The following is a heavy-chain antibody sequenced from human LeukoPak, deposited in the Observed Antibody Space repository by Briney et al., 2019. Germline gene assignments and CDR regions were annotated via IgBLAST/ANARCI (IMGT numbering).Heavy chain of an antibody. J-gene: IGHJ3*02. Sequence: PSETLSLTCTVSGGSISSSNYYWGWIRQPPGKGLEWIASIDYSGCTYYNPSLKSRVTISVDTSKKQFSLRLSSVTAADTAVYYCARSYCSSTSCYAVGAFDIWGQGTLVTVSS. CDR1: GGSISSSNYY. D-gene: IGHD2-2*01. V-gene: IGHV4-39*01. CDR2: IDYSGCT. CDR3: ARSYCSSTSCYAVGAFDI.